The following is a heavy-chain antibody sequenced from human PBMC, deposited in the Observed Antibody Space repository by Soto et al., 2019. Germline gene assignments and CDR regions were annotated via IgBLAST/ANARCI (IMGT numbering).Heavy chain of an antibody. V-gene: IGHV4-30-4*01. D-gene: IGHD3-10*01. CDR1: GGSISSDDYY. J-gene: IGHJ4*02. CDR2: TYYSGNT. Sequence: PSENLSLTCTVSGGSISSDDYYWSWIRQPPGKGLEWIGYTYYSGNTDYNPSLKSRVTILVDRSKNQYSLKLSAVTAGDTAVYFCARDNLVRGFCFCWGQGALVTVAS. CDR3: ARDNLVRGFCFC.